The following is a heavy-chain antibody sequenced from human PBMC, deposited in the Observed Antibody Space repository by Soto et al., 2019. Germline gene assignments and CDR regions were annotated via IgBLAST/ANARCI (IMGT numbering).Heavy chain of an antibody. CDR3: ARGGLPTIFPLY. J-gene: IGHJ4*02. V-gene: IGHV4-30-4*01. D-gene: IGHD3-3*01. CDR2: IYYSGST. CDR1: GGSISSGDYY. Sequence: QVQLQESGPGLVKPSQTLSLTCTVSGGSISSGDYYWSWIRQPPGKGLEWIGYIYYSGSTYYNPSLKSQVTISVDTSKNQFSLKLSSVTAADTDVYYCARGGLPTIFPLYWGQGTLVTVSS.